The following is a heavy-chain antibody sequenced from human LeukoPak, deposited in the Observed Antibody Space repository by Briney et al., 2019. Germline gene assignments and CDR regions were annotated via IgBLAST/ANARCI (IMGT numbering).Heavy chain of an antibody. D-gene: IGHD2-8*01. CDR3: ARDAAGDRMVYFDY. Sequence: ASVKVSCKASGYIFTDYYIHWVRQAPGQGLAWMGWININSGATNYAQTFQGRVTMTRDTSISTAYMELSWLVSDDTAVYYCARDAAGDRMVYFDYWGQGTLVTVSS. CDR1: GYIFTDYY. V-gene: IGHV1-2*02. J-gene: IGHJ4*02. CDR2: ININSGAT.